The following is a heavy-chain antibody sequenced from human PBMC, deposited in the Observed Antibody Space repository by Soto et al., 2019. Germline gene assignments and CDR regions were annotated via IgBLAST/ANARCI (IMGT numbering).Heavy chain of an antibody. Sequence: EVRLVESGGGLVQPGRSLRLSCAASGFTFDDYAMHWVRQAPGKGLEWVSGISWNSGSIGYADSVKGRFTISRDNAKNSLYLQMNSLRAEDTALYYCAKDVGHCSGGSCYSRYYGMDVWGQGTTVTVSS. V-gene: IGHV3-9*01. CDR1: GFTFDDYA. CDR3: AKDVGHCSGGSCYSRYYGMDV. J-gene: IGHJ6*02. D-gene: IGHD2-15*01. CDR2: ISWNSGSI.